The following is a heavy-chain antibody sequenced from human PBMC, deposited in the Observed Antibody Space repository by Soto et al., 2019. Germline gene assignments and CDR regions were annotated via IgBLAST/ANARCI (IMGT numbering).Heavy chain of an antibody. CDR1: GGSITSSYY. CDR2: IYYSGST. CDR3: AREHCSSTSCYNRVGRWFDP. V-gene: IGHV4-59*01. Sequence: SETLSLTXTVSGGSITSSYYWSWIRQPPGKGLEWIGYIYYSGSTNYNPSLKSRVTISVDTSKNQFSLKLSSVTAADTAVYYCAREHCSSTSCYNRVGRWFDPWGQGTLVTVSS. J-gene: IGHJ5*02. D-gene: IGHD2-2*02.